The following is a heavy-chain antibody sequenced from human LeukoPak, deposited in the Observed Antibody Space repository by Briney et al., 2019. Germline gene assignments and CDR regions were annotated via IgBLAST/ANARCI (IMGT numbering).Heavy chain of an antibody. CDR1: GGSISTYY. CDR2: IYYSGRT. D-gene: IGHD5-18*01. V-gene: IGHV4-59*08. Sequence: SETLSLTCTVSGGSISTYYWSWIRQPPGKGLDWIGYIYYSGRTNYNPSLKSRVTISIDTSKNQFSLKLSSVTAADTAVYYCARPGYSYVHDAFDIWGQGTMVTVSS. CDR3: ARPGYSYVHDAFDI. J-gene: IGHJ3*02.